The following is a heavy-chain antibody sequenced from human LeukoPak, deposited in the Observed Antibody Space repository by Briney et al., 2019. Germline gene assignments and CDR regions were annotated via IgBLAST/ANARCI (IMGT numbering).Heavy chain of an antibody. V-gene: IGHV3-23*01. CDR2: ISGSGGST. CDR1: GFTFSSYA. D-gene: IGHD6-19*01. CDR3: ARVWATIAVAGTLGY. Sequence: QPGGSLRLSCAASGFTFSSYAMSWVRHAPGKGLEWVSGISGSGGSTYYADSVKGRFTISRDNSKNTLYLQMSSLRAEDTAAYYCARVWATIAVAGTLGYWGQGTLVTVSS. J-gene: IGHJ4*02.